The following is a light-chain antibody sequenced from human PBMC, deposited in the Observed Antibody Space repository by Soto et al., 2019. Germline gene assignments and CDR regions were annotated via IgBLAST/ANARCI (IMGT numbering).Light chain of an antibody. CDR2: KVS. Sequence: DVVITQSPLSLPVTLGQPASISCRSNQSLVHSDGIAYFSWFQQRPGRSPSRLIYKVSNRDSGVPARFSGSGSGTEFALKISRVEAEDVGVYYCMQGTHWHITFGQGTRLEI. CDR1: QSLVHSDGIAY. J-gene: IGKJ5*01. CDR3: MQGTHWHIT. V-gene: IGKV2-30*02.